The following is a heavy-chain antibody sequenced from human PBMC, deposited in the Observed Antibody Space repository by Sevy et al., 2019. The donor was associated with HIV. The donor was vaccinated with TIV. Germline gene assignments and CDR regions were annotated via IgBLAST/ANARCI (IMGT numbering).Heavy chain of an antibody. Sequence: GGSLRLSCAVSGFTFSSYTMNWVRQAPGKGLEWVSSISSSSSYIYYADSVKGRFTISRENAKNSLYLQMNSLRAEDTAVYYCAREEEDYVWGTYRDLTFFDYWGQGTLVTVSS. J-gene: IGHJ4*02. D-gene: IGHD3-16*02. CDR2: ISSSSSYI. V-gene: IGHV3-21*01. CDR1: GFTFSSYT. CDR3: AREEEDYVWGTYRDLTFFDY.